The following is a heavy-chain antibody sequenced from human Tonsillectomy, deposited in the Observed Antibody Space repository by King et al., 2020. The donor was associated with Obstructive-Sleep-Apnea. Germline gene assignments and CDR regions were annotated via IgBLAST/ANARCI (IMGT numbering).Heavy chain of an antibody. CDR3: AAGSWYYYGMDV. V-gene: IGHV1-8*01. CDR1: GYTFTSHD. J-gene: IGHJ6*02. D-gene: IGHD6-13*01. CDR2: MNPNSGNT. Sequence: VQLVESGAEVKKPGASVKVSCKASGYTFTSHDINWVRQATGQGLEWMGWMNPNSGNTGYAQKFQDRVTMTRDTSISTAYMELSSLRSEVTAVYYCAAGSWYYYGMDVWGQGTTVTVSS.